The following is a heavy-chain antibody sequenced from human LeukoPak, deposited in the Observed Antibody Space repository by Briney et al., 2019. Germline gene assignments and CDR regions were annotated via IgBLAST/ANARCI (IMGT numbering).Heavy chain of an antibody. CDR2: ISYDGSNK. CDR1: GFTFSSYG. CDR3: AKASGYSYGYDY. V-gene: IGHV3-30*18. D-gene: IGHD5-18*01. J-gene: IGHJ4*02. Sequence: GGSLRLSWAASGFTFSSYGMHWVRQAPGKGLEWVAVISYDGSNKYYADSVKGRFTISRDNSKNTLYLQMNSLRAEDTAVYYCAKASGYSYGYDYWGQGTLVTVSS.